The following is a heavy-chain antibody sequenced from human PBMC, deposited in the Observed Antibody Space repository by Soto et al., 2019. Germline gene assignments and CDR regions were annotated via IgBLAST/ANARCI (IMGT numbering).Heavy chain of an antibody. V-gene: IGHV1-3*01. Sequence: QVQLVQSGAEVKKPGASVKVSCKASGYTFTNYAMHWVRQAPGQRLEWMGWSNAGNGNTKYSQKFQGRVTITRDTSASTAYMELSSLRSEDTAVYYYAISPQSLFYYGSGTNWCDPLGQGTRVTVSS. D-gene: IGHD3-10*01. CDR1: GYTFTNYA. CDR3: AISPQSLFYYGSGTNWCDP. J-gene: IGHJ5*02. CDR2: SNAGNGNT.